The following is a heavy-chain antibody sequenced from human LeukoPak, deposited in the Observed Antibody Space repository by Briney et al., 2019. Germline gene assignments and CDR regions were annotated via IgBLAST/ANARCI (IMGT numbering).Heavy chain of an antibody. Sequence: SETLSLTCTVSGGSLNSHYWSWIRQPAGKGLEWIGRIYSSGSTTYNPSLKSRVTISLDTSKNQFSLNLSSVTAPDTAVYYCARDAWFDAWGQGTLGTVS. CDR2: IYSSGST. J-gene: IGHJ5*02. CDR1: GGSLNSHY. V-gene: IGHV4-4*07. CDR3: ARDAWFDA.